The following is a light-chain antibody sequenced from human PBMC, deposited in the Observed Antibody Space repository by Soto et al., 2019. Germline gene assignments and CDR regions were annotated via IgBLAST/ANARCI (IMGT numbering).Light chain of an antibody. Sequence: QSVLTQPPSVSGAPGQRVTISCTGSSSNIGAGYDVHWYQQLPGTAPKLLIYGNSNRPSGVPDRFSGSKSGTSASLAITGXXXXXXXDYYCQSYDSSLSGLYVFGTGTKLTVL. V-gene: IGLV1-40*01. J-gene: IGLJ1*01. CDR1: SSNIGAGYD. CDR3: QSYDSSLSGLYV. CDR2: GNS.